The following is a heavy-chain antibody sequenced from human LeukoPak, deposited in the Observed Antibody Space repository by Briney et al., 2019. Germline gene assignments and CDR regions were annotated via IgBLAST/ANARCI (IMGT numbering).Heavy chain of an antibody. CDR1: GYTFTSYY. Sequence: ASVKVSCKASGYTFTSYYMHWVRQAPGQGLEWMGIINPSGGSTSYAQKFQGRVTMTRDTSTSTVYMELSSLRSEDTAVYYCARATPLRHCSSTSCYTTWFDPWGQGTQVTVSS. D-gene: IGHD2-2*02. V-gene: IGHV1-46*01. CDR2: INPSGGST. J-gene: IGHJ5*02. CDR3: ARATPLRHCSSTSCYTTWFDP.